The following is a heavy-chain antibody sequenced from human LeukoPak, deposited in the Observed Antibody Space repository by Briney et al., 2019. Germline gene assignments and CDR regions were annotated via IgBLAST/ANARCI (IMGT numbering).Heavy chain of an antibody. CDR1: GFTFSSYA. V-gene: IGHV3-30-3*01. CDR3: ARDRANYDSSVFDY. CDR2: ISYDGSNK. J-gene: IGHJ4*02. Sequence: GGSLRLSCAASGFTFSSYAMHWVRQAPGKGLEWVAVISYDGSNKYYADSVKGRFTISRDNSKNTLYLQINSLRAEDTAVYYCARDRANYDSSVFDYWGQGTLVTVSS. D-gene: IGHD3-22*01.